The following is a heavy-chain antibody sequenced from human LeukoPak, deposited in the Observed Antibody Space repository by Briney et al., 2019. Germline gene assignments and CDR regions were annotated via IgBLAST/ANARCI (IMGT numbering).Heavy chain of an antibody. CDR1: GYTFTSYY. CDR3: ARGSGAQGRRWDH. CDR2: INPSGGST. Sequence: ASVKVSCKASGYTFTSYYMHWVRQAPGQGLEWMGIINPSGGSTSYTQKFQGRVTMTSDTSTSTVYMELSSLRSEDTAAYYCARGSGAQGRRWDHWGQGTLVTVSS. D-gene: IGHD1-26*01. V-gene: IGHV1-46*03. J-gene: IGHJ4*02.